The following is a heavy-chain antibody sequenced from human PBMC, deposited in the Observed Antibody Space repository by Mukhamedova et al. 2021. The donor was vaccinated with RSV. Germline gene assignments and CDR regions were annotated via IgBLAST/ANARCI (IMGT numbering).Heavy chain of an antibody. Sequence: GSNKYYADSVKGRFTISRDNSKNTLYLQINSLRAEDTAVYYCAKDRSANPFDYYYYYMDVWGKGTTVTVSS. D-gene: IGHD3-3*01. V-gene: IGHV3-30*02. CDR2: GSNK. J-gene: IGHJ6*03. CDR3: AKDRSANPFDYYYYYMDV.